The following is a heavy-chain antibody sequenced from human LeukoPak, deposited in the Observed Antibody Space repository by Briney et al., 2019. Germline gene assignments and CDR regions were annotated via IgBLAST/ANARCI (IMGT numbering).Heavy chain of an antibody. J-gene: IGHJ2*01. CDR3: AKDLIRSGTYNWHFDL. CDR2: MSIRGIT. Sequence: GGSLRLSCAASGFTFTNYAMTWVRHAPGKGLELVSVMSIRGITYYADSVKGRFTISRDTSKNTLYLQMNSLRAEDTAAYYCAKDLIRSGTYNWHFDLWGRGTPVTVSS. CDR1: GFTFTNYA. V-gene: IGHV3-23*01. D-gene: IGHD1-26*01.